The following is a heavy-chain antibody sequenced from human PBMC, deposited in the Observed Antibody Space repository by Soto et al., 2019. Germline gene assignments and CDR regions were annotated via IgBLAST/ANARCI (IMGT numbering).Heavy chain of an antibody. CDR3: ASTLHGFNSGSYQFDY. J-gene: IGHJ4*02. CDR1: GFTFSSYS. CDR2: ISSSSSYI. D-gene: IGHD1-26*01. Sequence: GSLRLSCAASGFTFSSYSMNWVRQAPGKGLEWVSSISSSSSYIYYADSVKGRFTISRDNAKNSLYLQMNSLRAEDTAVYYCASTLHGFNSGSYQFDYWGQGTLVTVSS. V-gene: IGHV3-21*01.